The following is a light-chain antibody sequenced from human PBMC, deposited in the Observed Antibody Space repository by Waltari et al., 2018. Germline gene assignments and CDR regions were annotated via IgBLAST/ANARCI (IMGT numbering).Light chain of an antibody. J-gene: IGLJ3*02. CDR3: CSYTGTYTHWV. Sequence: QSALTHPRSASGSPGQSVTLPCTGTSNDVGSYNYFSWHQQHPGKAPKLMIYDVSKRPSGVPDRVSASKSGNTASLTISGLQAEDEADYYCCSYTGTYTHWVFGGGTKLTVL. V-gene: IGLV2-11*01. CDR2: DVS. CDR1: SNDVGSYNY.